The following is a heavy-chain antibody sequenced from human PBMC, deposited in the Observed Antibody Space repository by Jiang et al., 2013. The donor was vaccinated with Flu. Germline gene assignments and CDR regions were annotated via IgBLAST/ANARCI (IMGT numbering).Heavy chain of an antibody. D-gene: IGHD6-19*01. CDR1: GYTFTSYA. J-gene: IGHJ5*02. CDR3: AREPFTSTRIAVAPYNWFDP. CDR2: INTNTGNP. V-gene: IGHV7-4-1*02. Sequence: QSGSELKKPGASVKVSCKASGYTFTSYAMNWVRQAPGQGLEWMGWINTNTGNPTYAQGFTGRFVFSLDTSVSTAYLQISSLKAEDTAVYYCAREPFTSTRIAVAPYNWFDPWGQGTLVTVSS.